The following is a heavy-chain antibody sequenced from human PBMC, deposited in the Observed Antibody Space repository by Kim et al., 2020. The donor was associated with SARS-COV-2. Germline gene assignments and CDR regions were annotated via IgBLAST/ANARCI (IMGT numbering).Heavy chain of an antibody. CDR3: ARSGTNKRGHNWFDP. J-gene: IGHJ5*02. D-gene: IGHD1-1*01. CDR2: IYYSGST. V-gene: IGHV4-59*13. CDR1: GGSISSYY. Sequence: SETLSLTCTVSGGSISSYYWSWIRQPPGKGLEWIGYIYYSGSTNYNPSLKSRVTISVDTSKNQFSLKLSSVTAADTAVYYCARSGTNKRGHNWFDPWGQGTLVTDSS.